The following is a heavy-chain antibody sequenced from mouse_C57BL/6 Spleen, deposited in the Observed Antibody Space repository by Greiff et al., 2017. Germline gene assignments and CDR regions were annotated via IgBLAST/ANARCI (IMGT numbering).Heavy chain of an antibody. CDR2: INYDGSST. CDR1: GFTFSDYY. J-gene: IGHJ3*01. CDR3: AREGGGYPFAY. V-gene: IGHV5-16*01. Sequence: EVQLQESEGGLVQPGSSMKLSCTASGFTFSDYYMAWVRQVPEKGLEWVANINYDGSSTYYLDSLKSRFIISRDNAKNILYLQMSSLKSEDTATYYCAREGGGYPFAYWGQGTLVTVSA. D-gene: IGHD2-2*01.